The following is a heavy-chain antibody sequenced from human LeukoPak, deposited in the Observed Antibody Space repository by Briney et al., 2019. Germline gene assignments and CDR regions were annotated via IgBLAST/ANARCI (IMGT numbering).Heavy chain of an antibody. CDR3: ARDPSGGDYYFDY. CDR2: ISSSSSYI. V-gene: IGHV3-21*01. D-gene: IGHD2-21*01. CDR1: GFTFSTYS. J-gene: IGHJ4*02. Sequence: GGSLRLSCAASGFTFSTYSMNWVRQAPGKGLEWVSSISSSSSYIYYADSVKGRFTISRDNAKNSLYLQMNSLRAEDTAVYYCARDPSGGDYYFDYWGQGTLVTVSS.